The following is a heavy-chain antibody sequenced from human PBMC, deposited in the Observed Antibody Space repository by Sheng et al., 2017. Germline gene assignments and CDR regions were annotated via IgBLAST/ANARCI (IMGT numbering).Heavy chain of an antibody. CDR2: INSDGSST. V-gene: IGHV3-74*01. CDR1: GFTFSSYW. J-gene: IGHJ5*02. Sequence: EVQLVESGGGLVQPGGSLRLSCAASGFTFSSYWMHWVRQAPGKGLVWVSRINSDGSSTSYADSVKGRFTISRDNAKNTLYLQMNSLRAEDTAVYYCARVSPNQIFGVVSGSVNWFDPGAREPWSPSPQ. CDR3: ARVSPNQIFGVVSGSVNWFDP. D-gene: IGHD3-3*01.